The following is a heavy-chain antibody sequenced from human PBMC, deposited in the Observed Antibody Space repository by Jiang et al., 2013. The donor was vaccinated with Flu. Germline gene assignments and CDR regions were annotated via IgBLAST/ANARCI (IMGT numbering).Heavy chain of an antibody. J-gene: IGHJ3*02. CDR3: ARFPATGKEAFDI. D-gene: IGHD4-17*01. CDR2: IDWDDDK. Sequence: KPTQTLTLTCTFSGFSLSTSGMCVSWIRQPPGKALEWLARIDWDDDKYYSTSLKTRLTISKDTSKNQVVLTMTNMDPVDTATYYCARFPATGKEAFDIWGQGTMVTVSS. CDR1: GFSLSTSGMC. V-gene: IGHV2-70*11.